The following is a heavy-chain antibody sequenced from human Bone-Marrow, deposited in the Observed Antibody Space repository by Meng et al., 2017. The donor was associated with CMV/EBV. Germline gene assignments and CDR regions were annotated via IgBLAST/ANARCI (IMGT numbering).Heavy chain of an antibody. D-gene: IGHD6-13*01. V-gene: IGHV3-30*14. CDR3: ARVAVAAPWYYYYGMDV. CDR2: ISYDGSNK. J-gene: IGHJ6*02. Sequence: GESLKISCAASGFTFSSYAMHWVRQAPGKGLEWAAVISYDGSNKYYADSVKGRFTISRDNSKNTLYLQMNSLRAEDTAVYYCARVAVAAPWYYYYGMDVWGQGTTVTVSS. CDR1: GFTFSSYA.